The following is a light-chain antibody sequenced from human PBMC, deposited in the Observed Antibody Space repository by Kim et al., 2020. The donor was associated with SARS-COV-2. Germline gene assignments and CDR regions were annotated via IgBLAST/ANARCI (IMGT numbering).Light chain of an antibody. J-gene: IGLJ3*02. Sequence: TSPVSVAFSNSGPNIANWYQQFPGTAPKLLIHPTTQRRSGFPDRFSGSGSGTSASLAISGLQSEDEADYYCAAWDDSLDGWVFGGGTQLTVL. V-gene: IGLV1-44*01. CDR1: FSNSGPNI. CDR3: AAWDDSLDGWV. CDR2: PTT.